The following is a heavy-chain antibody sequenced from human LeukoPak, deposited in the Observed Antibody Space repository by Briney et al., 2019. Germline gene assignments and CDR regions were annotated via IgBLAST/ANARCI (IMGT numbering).Heavy chain of an antibody. J-gene: IGHJ6*01. Sequence: GSLRLSCAASGLRFSGQYMIWIRQAPGKGLEWVAFISGSGTDTFYADSVKGRFFISKDNTRDSLSLRMTSLSAEDTAMYYCATLHFYAMGVWGQGTTVTVSS. CDR3: ATLHFYAMGV. CDR2: ISGSGTDT. CDR1: GLRFSGQY. V-gene: IGHV3-11*01.